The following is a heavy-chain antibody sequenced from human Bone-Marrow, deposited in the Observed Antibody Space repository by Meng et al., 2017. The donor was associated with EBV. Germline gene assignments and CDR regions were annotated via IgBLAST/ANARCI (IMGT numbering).Heavy chain of an antibody. CDR2: IYHSGST. CDR1: GGSISSGGYS. V-gene: IGHV4-30-2*01. CDR3: ARVVARSYFDY. J-gene: IGHJ4*02. Sequence: LQLQESGSGLVKPSQTLSLTCAVSGGSISSGGYSWSWIRQPPGKGLEWIGYIYHSGSTYYNPSLKSRVTISVDRSKNQFSLKLSSVTAADTAVYHCARVVARSYFDYWGQGTLVTVSS.